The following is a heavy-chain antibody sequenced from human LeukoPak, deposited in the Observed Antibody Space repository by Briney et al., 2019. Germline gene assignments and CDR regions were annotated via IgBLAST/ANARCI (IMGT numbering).Heavy chain of an antibody. CDR1: GFTFSTYD. Sequence: GGSLRLSCATSGFTFSTYDINWVRQAPGKGLEWVSAISGSDATTYYADSVKGRFTISRDSSKNTVFLQMNSLRAEDTGVYYCARVSSGWSLIDDWGQGTLVTVSS. CDR2: ISGSDATT. CDR3: ARVSSGWSLIDD. J-gene: IGHJ4*02. D-gene: IGHD6-19*01. V-gene: IGHV3-23*01.